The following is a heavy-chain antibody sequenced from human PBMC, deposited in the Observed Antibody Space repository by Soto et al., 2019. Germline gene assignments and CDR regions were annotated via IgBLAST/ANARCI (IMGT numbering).Heavy chain of an antibody. J-gene: IGHJ4*02. D-gene: IGHD1-1*01. CDR1: GYTFTDYG. CDR3: ARDRSTHDY. Sequence: QGQLVQSGVEVKKPGASVKVSCKASGYTFTDYGISWVRQAPGQGLEWMGWISAYNGNTNYAQNIQDRGTMTTDTSTSTDYMELRSLRSDDTAVYYCARDRSTHDYWGQGTLIAASS. V-gene: IGHV1-18*01. CDR2: ISAYNGNT.